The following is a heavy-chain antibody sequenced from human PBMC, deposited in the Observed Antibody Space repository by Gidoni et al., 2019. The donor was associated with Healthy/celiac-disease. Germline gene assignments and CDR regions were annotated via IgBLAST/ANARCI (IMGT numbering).Heavy chain of an antibody. CDR3: AKGAGGSCLN. V-gene: IGHV3-43*01. Sequence: SCAASGFTFDDYTMHWVRQAPGKGLEWVSLISWDGGSTYYADSVKGRFTISRDNSKNSLYLQMNSLRTEDTALYYCAKGAGGSCLNWGQGTLVTVSS. CDR2: ISWDGGST. J-gene: IGHJ4*02. D-gene: IGHD2-15*01. CDR1: GFTFDDYT.